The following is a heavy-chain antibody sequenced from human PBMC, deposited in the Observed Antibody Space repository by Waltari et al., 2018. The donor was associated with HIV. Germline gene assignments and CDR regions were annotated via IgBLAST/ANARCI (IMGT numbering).Heavy chain of an antibody. CDR2: IHPSGSY. CDR3: ARNTYYERSGYDY. D-gene: IGHD3-22*01. V-gene: IGHV4-38-2*01. CDR1: GYSMNRGYS. Sequence: QVQLQESGPGLVRPSETLSLTCAVSGYSMNRGYSWGWLRQPPGKGLEWIGTIHPSGSYYYNPSLQSRVTISVDTSNNRFSLKLSSVTAADTAVYYCARNTYYERSGYDYWGQGNLVTVSS. J-gene: IGHJ4*02.